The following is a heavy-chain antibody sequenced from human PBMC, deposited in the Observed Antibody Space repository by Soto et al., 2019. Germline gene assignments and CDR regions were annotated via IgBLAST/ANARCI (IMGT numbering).Heavy chain of an antibody. J-gene: IGHJ4*02. CDR3: ARDRSGRYFDY. CDR2: IYYSGST. CDR1: GGSISSGGYY. Sequence: TLSLTCTVSGGSISSGGYYWSWIRQHPGKGLEWIGYIYYSGSTYYNPSLKSRVTISVDTSKNQFSLKLSSVTAADTAVYYCARDRSGRYFDYCGQGTLVTVSS. V-gene: IGHV4-31*03.